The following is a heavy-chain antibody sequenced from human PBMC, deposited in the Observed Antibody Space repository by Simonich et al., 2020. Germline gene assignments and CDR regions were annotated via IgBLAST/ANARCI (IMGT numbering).Heavy chain of an antibody. J-gene: IGHJ2*01. D-gene: IGHD6-25*01. CDR3: ARGGLGHWYFDL. Sequence: QVQLVQSGAEVKKPGASVKVSCKASGYTFTGYYMHWVRQAPGQGLGLMGWINPNMGGTHYAQKCQCRVTMTRDTSISTAYMELSRLRSDDTAVYYCARGGLGHWYFDLWGRGTLVTVSS. CDR1: GYTFTGYY. CDR2: INPNMGGT. V-gene: IGHV1-2*02.